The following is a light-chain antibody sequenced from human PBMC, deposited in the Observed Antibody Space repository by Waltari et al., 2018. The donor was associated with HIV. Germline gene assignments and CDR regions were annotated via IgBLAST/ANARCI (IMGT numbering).Light chain of an antibody. V-gene: IGLV3-21*02. CDR1: TIGSKS. Sequence: SYVLTHPPSVSVAPGQTARITCGGNTIGSKSVHWYQQKPGQAPVLVVYDDSDRPSGITERFSGPNSGNTATLTISRVEAGDEADYYCQVWDSSSDHVVFGGGTKLTVL. CDR3: QVWDSSSDHVV. CDR2: DDS. J-gene: IGLJ2*01.